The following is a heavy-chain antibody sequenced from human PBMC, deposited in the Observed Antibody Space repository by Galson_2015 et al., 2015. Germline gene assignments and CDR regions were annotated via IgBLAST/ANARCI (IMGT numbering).Heavy chain of an antibody. J-gene: IGHJ4*02. D-gene: IGHD3-10*01. Sequence: SVKVSCKASGYTCTNYFIQWVRQAPGQGLEWVGAINPSGAATFYAQKLQGRVTMTRDTPTSTVYVELSSLGSEDTAVYYCARELGGTHYFYYWGLGTLVTVSS. V-gene: IGHV1-46*04. CDR1: GYTCTNYF. CDR2: INPSGAAT. CDR3: ARELGGTHYFYY.